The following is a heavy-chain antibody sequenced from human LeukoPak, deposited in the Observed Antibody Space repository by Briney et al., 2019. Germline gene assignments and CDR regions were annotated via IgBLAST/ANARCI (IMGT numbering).Heavy chain of an antibody. Sequence: ASVKVSCKAFGYTFTGSYMHWVRQAPGQGPEWMGWINPNSATNYAKRFQDRVTMTRDTSISTAYMELTRLRSEDTAVYYCARGKMNGDDFDYWGQGTLVTVSS. CDR3: ARGKMNGDDFDY. D-gene: IGHD4-17*01. V-gene: IGHV1-2*02. J-gene: IGHJ4*02. CDR1: GYTFTGSY. CDR2: INPNSAT.